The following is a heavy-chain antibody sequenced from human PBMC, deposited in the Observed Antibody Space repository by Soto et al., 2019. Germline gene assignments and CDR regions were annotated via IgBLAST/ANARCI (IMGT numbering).Heavy chain of an antibody. CDR1: GFSLSTSGMC. Sequence: SGPTLVNPTQTLTLTCTFSGFSLSTSGMCVSWIRQPPGKALEWLALIDWDDDKYYSTSLKTRLTISKDTSKNQVVLTMTNMDPVDTATYYCARSKQKWLVRTSQQGFDYWGQGTLVTVSS. J-gene: IGHJ4*02. D-gene: IGHD6-19*01. CDR2: IDWDDDK. V-gene: IGHV2-70*01. CDR3: ARSKQKWLVRTSQQGFDY.